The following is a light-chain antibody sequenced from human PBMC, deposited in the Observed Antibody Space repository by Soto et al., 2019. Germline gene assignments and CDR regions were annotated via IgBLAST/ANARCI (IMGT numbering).Light chain of an antibody. CDR1: SSNIGSNY. CDR3: AAWDDSLSGV. V-gene: IGLV1-47*01. CDR2: KNN. J-gene: IGLJ3*02. Sequence: QSVLTQPPSASGTPGQRVTISCSGSSSNIGSNYVYWYQQLPGTAPKLLIYKNNQRPSGVPVRFSGSKSGTSASLAISGLRSEDEADYYCAAWDDSLSGVFGGGTKLTVL.